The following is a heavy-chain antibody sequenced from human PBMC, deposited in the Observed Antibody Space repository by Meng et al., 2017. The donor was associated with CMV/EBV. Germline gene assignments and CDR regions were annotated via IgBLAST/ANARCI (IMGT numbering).Heavy chain of an antibody. V-gene: IGHV4-38-2*02. CDR2: IYHSGST. CDR1: GYSISSGYY. D-gene: IGHD6-6*01. Sequence: GSLRLSCTVSGYSISSGYYWGWIRQPPGKGLEWIGSIYHSGSTYYNPSLKSRVTISVDTSKNQFPLKLSSVTAADTAVYYCASLIAARERNDYWGQGTLVTVSS. J-gene: IGHJ4*02. CDR3: ASLIAARERNDY.